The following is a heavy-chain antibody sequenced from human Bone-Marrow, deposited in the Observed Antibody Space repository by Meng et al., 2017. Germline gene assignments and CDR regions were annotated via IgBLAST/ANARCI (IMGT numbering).Heavy chain of an antibody. J-gene: IGHJ4*02. Sequence: SETLSLTCTVSGGSISSYYWSWIRQPPGKGLEWIGYIYYSVSTNYTPSLKSRVTISVDTSKNQFSLKLSSVTAADTAVYYCAREMKYYDILTGYSGFNYWGQGTLVTVSS. CDR2: IYYSVST. CDR3: AREMKYYDILTGYSGFNY. V-gene: IGHV4-59*12. D-gene: IGHD3-9*01. CDR1: GGSISSYY.